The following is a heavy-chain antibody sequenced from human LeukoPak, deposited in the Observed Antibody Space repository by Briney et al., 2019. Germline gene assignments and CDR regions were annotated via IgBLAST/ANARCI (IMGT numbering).Heavy chain of an antibody. CDR3: ARDAGAPTVLYGMDV. Sequence: GGSLRLSCAASGFTFSSYAMSWVRQAPGKGLEWVSAISGSGGSTYYADSVKGRFTISRDNAKNSLYLQMNSLRAEDTAVYYCARDAGAPTVLYGMDVWGQGTTVTVSS. V-gene: IGHV3-23*01. CDR1: GFTFSSYA. J-gene: IGHJ6*02. D-gene: IGHD4-17*01. CDR2: ISGSGGST.